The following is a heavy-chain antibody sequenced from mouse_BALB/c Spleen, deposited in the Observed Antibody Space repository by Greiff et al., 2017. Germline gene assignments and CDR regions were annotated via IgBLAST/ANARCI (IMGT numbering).Heavy chain of an antibody. J-gene: IGHJ1*01. CDR2: LWIGGST. D-gene: IGHD2-14*01. CDR3: ARKTVRGYFDV. CDR1: GFSLNSYG. Sequence: VQLHQSGPGLVQPSQSLSITCTVSGFSLNSYGVHWVRQSPGKGLEWLGVLWIGGSTDANAAFISRLSISKDNYKSQVFFKMNSLQANDTAIYYCARKTVRGYFDVWGAGTTVTVSS. V-gene: IGHV2-2*02.